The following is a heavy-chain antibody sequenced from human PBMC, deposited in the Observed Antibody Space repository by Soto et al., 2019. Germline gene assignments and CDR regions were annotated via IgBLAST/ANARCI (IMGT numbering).Heavy chain of an antibody. V-gene: IGHV3-9*01. J-gene: IGHJ6*02. CDR1: GFTFDDYA. CDR2: ITWNSDEI. D-gene: IGHD3-22*01. CDR3: AASRGYDSSGYSGYYYGMDV. Sequence: EVQLVESGGGLVQPGRSLRLSCAASGFTFDDYAMHWVRQRPGRGLEWVSGITWNSDEIGYPDSVKGRFSISRDNAKKYRYLQMNSPRPDDTALYYCAASRGYDSSGYSGYYYGMDVWGQGTTVTVSS.